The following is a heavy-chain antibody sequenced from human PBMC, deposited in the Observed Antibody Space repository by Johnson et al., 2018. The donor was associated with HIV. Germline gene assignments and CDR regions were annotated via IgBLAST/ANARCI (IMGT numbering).Heavy chain of an antibody. D-gene: IGHD5-18*01. Sequence: VRLVETGGDLIQPGGSLRLSCAASGFTVSSNYMTWVRQAPGKGLEWVSVIYSGGSTYYADSVKGRFTISRDNSKNTLYLQMNSLRAEDTAVYYCARGLIIQLWLQAAFDIWGQGTMVTVSS. CDR2: IYSGGST. CDR1: GFTVSSNY. CDR3: ARGLIIQLWLQAAFDI. V-gene: IGHV3-53*02. J-gene: IGHJ3*02.